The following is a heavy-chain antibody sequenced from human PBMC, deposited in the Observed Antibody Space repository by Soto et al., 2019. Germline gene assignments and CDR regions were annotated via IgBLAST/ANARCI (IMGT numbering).Heavy chain of an antibody. V-gene: IGHV4-59*08. CDR3: VRQGHDYLHGLVDV. CDR1: SGPSRSHN. D-gene: IGHD5-12*01. CDR2: VYYTGDT. J-gene: IGHJ6*02. Sequence: QVQVQQSGPGLVKPSETLSLTCTVSSGPSRSHNWGWIRQPPGRGLEWIGYVYYTGDTSYNPSLKSRVPIAADASTNHISLTLRSVTAANTAVYYCVRQGHDYLHGLVDVWGQGTTVSVSS.